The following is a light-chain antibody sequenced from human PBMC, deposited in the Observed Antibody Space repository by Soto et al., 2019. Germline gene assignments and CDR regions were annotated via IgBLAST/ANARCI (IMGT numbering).Light chain of an antibody. Sequence: DIVMTQSPDSLAVSLGERASINCRSSQTVLYSSTNNNYLAWYQQKPGQPPKLLIYWSSTRESGVPDRFSGSGSGTDFTLTISSPQAEDVAVYYCQQYYSTPWTFGQGTRVEIK. CDR1: QTVLYSSTNNNY. CDR2: WSS. V-gene: IGKV4-1*01. CDR3: QQYYSTPWT. J-gene: IGKJ1*01.